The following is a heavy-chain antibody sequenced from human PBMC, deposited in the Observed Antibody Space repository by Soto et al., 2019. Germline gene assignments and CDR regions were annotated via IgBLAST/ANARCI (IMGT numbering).Heavy chain of an antibody. V-gene: IGHV2-5*02. Sequence: QITLNESGPTVVRPTETLTLTCRFSGFSLTTSGVGVGWIRQSPGKAPDWLALIYWDDDKRYSASLKSRHTLTTDTANNHLVLTWSDLVPTDTSTYYCALRVLRTGFGLVTTTACNFDFWGQGTPVAVSS. J-gene: IGHJ4*02. D-gene: IGHD3-3*01. CDR2: IYWDDDK. CDR3: ALRVLRTGFGLVTTTACNFDF. CDR1: GFSLTTSGVG.